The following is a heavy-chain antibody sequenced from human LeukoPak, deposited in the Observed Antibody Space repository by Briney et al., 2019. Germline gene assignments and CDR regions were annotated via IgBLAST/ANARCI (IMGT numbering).Heavy chain of an antibody. J-gene: IGHJ4*02. CDR2: INHSGST. CDR3: ARGRYYYDSSGNRMLGYFDY. V-gene: IGHV4-34*01. Sequence: SETLSLTCAVYGGSFSGYYWSWIRQPPGKGLEWIGEINHSGSTNYNPSLKSRVTISVDTSKNQFSLKLSSVTAADTAVYYCARGRYYYDSSGNRMLGYFDYWSQGTLVTVSS. CDR1: GGSFSGYY. D-gene: IGHD3-22*01.